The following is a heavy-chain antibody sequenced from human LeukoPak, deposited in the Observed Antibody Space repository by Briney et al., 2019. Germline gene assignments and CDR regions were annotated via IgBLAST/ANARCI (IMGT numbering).Heavy chain of an antibody. CDR1: GGSISSYY. CDR3: ARGSSPNYFDY. Sequence: SETLSLTCTVSGGSISSYYWSWIRQPPGKGLEWIGYIYYSGNTNYNPSLKSRVTISVDTSKNQFSLKLSSVTAADTAVYYCARGSSPNYFDYWGQGTLVTVSS. D-gene: IGHD6-13*01. J-gene: IGHJ4*02. V-gene: IGHV4-59*01. CDR2: IYYSGNT.